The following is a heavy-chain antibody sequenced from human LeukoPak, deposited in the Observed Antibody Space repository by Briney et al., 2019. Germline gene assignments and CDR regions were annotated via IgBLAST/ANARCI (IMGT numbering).Heavy chain of an antibody. Sequence: SETLSLTCTVSGGSISSYYWSWIRQPPGKGLEWIGYIYYSGSTNYNPSLKSRVTISVDTSKNQFSLKLSSVTAADTAVYYCASLRRGYNWFDPWGQGTLVTVSS. CDR1: GGSISSYY. V-gene: IGHV4-59*08. CDR2: IYYSGST. J-gene: IGHJ5*02. CDR3: ASLRRGYNWFDP.